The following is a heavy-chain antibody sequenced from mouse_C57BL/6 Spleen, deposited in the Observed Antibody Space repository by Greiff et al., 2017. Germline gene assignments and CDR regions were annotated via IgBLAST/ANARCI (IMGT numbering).Heavy chain of an antibody. CDR2: IDPSDSYT. V-gene: IGHV1-50*01. CDR1: GYTFTSYW. D-gene: IGHD1-1*01. Sequence: VQLQQPGAELVKPGASVKLSCKASGYTFTSYWMQWVKQRPGQGLEWIGEIDPSDSYTNYNQKFKGKATLTVDTSSSTAYLQLSSLTSEDSAVYYCARRYCDSRDYWGQGTTLTVSS. J-gene: IGHJ2*01. CDR3: ARRYCDSRDY.